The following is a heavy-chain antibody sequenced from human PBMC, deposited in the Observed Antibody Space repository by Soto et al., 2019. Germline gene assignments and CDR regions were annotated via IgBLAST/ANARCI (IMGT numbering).Heavy chain of an antibody. J-gene: IGHJ4*02. CDR2: ITRSADLS. CDR1: GFAFSSYS. D-gene: IGHD3-10*01. V-gene: IGHV3-23*01. Sequence: EVQLLESGGGLVQPGGSLRLSCEASGFAFSSYSITWVRQAPGKGLEYVSGITRSADLSFYADSVRGRFTVSRDNSKNTAYQQMNSLRVEDTAVYYCAKWSGFGDLWGQGTLVTVSS. CDR3: AKWSGFGDL.